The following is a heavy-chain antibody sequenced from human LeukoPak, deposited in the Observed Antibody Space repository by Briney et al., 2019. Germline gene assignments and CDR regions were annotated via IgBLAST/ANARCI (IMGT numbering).Heavy chain of an antibody. CDR1: GCSLSTSQVA. D-gene: IGHD1-1*01. CDR2: IYWDDDK. Sequence: ESGPTLVNPTQTLTLSCIFSGCSLSTSQVAVSWIRQPPGKAVEWLALIYWDDDKRYSPSLRSRLTITKDTFKNQVVLTMSNMDPVDTATYYCVYSKTTMEAFNVWGQGTMVTVSS. V-gene: IGHV2-5*02. CDR3: VYSKTTMEAFNV. J-gene: IGHJ3*01.